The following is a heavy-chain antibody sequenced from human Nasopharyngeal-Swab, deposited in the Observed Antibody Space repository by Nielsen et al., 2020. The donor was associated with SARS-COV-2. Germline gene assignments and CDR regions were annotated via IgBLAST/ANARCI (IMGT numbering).Heavy chain of an antibody. D-gene: IGHD3-10*01. CDR3: ARDHYGSGSPSMDV. V-gene: IGHV4-61*01. J-gene: IGHJ6*02. Sequence: SETLSLTCTVSGGSLSSGSYYWSWIRQPPGKGLEWIGYIYYSGSTNYNPSLKSRVTISVDTSKNQFSLKLSSVTAADTAVYYCARDHYGSGSPSMDVWGQGTTVTVSS. CDR1: GGSLSSGSYY. CDR2: IYYSGST.